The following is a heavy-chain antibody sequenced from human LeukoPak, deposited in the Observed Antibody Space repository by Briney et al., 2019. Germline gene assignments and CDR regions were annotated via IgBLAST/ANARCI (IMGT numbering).Heavy chain of an antibody. CDR2: INAGIGET. D-gene: IGHD6-19*01. Sequence: EASVKVSCEASGYTFTSYSKYTIHWVRQAPGQRLEWMGWINAGIGETRYSQKFQGRVTFTGDTSANTVYMELNSLISEDTAVYYCARDSDTSDWAWVYWGQGTLVTVSS. J-gene: IGHJ4*02. CDR3: ARDSDTSDWAWVY. CDR1: GYTFTSYS. V-gene: IGHV1-3*01.